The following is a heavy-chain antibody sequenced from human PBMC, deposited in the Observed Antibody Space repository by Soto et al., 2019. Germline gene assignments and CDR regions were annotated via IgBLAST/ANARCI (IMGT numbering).Heavy chain of an antibody. CDR2: ISSSSSYI. V-gene: IGHV3-21*01. CDR1: GVTVSGYS. D-gene: IGHD6-19*01. J-gene: IGHJ4*02. Sequence: PGGALRLSCAASGVTVSGYSMNWIRQAPGKGLEWVSSISSSSSYIYYVDSVKGRFTISRDNAKKSLYLQMNILRAEDTAVNYCARDIEMAAAYWGQGTLVTVSS. CDR3: ARDIEMAAAY.